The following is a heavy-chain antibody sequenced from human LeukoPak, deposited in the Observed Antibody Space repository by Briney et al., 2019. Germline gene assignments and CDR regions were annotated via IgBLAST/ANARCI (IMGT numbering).Heavy chain of an antibody. CDR1: GGTFSSYA. CDR2: IIPIFGTA. CDR3: ASDLGYCSGGSCPIDY. D-gene: IGHD2-15*01. V-gene: IGHV1-69*13. J-gene: IGHJ4*02. Sequence: SVKVSCKASGGTFSSYAISWVRQAPGQGLEWMGGIIPIFGTANYAQKFQGRVTITADESTSTAYMELSSLRSEDTAVYYCASDLGYCSGGSCPIDYWGQGTLVTVSS.